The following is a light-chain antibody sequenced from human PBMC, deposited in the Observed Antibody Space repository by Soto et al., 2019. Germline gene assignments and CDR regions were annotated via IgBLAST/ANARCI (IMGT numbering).Light chain of an antibody. J-gene: IGKJ2*01. CDR2: GAS. V-gene: IGKV3-20*01. CDR3: QQYGTSPDT. Sequence: EIVLTQSPGTLSLSPGERATLSCRASQSVSGSYLAWYQQKPGRAPRLLINGASSRATGIPDRFSGSGSGTDFTLTISRLEPEDFAVYYCQQYGTSPDTFGQGTKLEIK. CDR1: QSVSGSY.